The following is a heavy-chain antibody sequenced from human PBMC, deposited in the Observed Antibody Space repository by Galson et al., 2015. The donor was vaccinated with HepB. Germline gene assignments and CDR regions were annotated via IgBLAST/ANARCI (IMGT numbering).Heavy chain of an antibody. CDR3: ARDKLPPAAYYFDY. CDR2: ISYDGSNK. Sequence: SLRLSCAASGFTFSSYAMHWVRQAPGKGLEWVAVISYDGSNKYYADSVKGRFTISRDNSKNTLYQQMNSLRAEDTAVYYCARDKLPPAAYYFDYWGQGTLVTVSS. V-gene: IGHV3-30-3*01. J-gene: IGHJ4*02. D-gene: IGHD1-26*01. CDR1: GFTFSSYA.